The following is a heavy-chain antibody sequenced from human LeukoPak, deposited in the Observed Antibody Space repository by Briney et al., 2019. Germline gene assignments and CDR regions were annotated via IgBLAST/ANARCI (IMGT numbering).Heavy chain of an antibody. V-gene: IGHV4-30-2*01. Sequence: SETLSLTCTVSGGSIGSGGYYWSWIRQPPGKGLEWIGYIYHSGSTYYNPSLKSRVTISVDRSKNQFSLKLSSVTAADTAVYYCARDQQWLVRGDNWFDPWGQGTLVTVSS. CDR3: ARDQQWLVRGDNWFDP. D-gene: IGHD6-19*01. CDR1: GGSIGSGGYY. J-gene: IGHJ5*02. CDR2: IYHSGST.